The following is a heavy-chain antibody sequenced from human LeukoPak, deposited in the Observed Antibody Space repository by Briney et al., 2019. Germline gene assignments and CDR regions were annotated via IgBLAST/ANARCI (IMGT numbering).Heavy chain of an antibody. CDR1: GGSFSGYY. CDR3: ARFYYGSGAYGMDV. J-gene: IGHJ6*02. V-gene: IGHV4-34*01. D-gene: IGHD3-10*01. CDR2: INHSGST. Sequence: SETLSLTCAVYGGSFSGYYWGWIRQPPGKGLEWIGEINHSGSTNYNPSLKSRVTISVDTSKNQFSLKLSSVTAADTAVYYCARFYYGSGAYGMDVWGQGTTVTVSS.